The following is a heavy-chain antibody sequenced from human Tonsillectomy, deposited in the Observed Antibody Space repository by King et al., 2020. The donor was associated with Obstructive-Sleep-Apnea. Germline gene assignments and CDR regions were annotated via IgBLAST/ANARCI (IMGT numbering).Heavy chain of an antibody. V-gene: IGHV3-30*18. Sequence: VQLVESGGGVVQPGRSLRLSCAASGFTFSSYGMHWVRQAPGKGLEWGAVISYDGSNKYYADSVKGRFTISRDNSKNTLYLQMNSLRAEDTAVYYCAKVGAGGHLAYYYYYYGMDVWGQGTTVTVSS. D-gene: IGHD5-12*01. CDR2: ISYDGSNK. CDR1: GFTFSSYG. CDR3: AKVGAGGHLAYYYYYYGMDV. J-gene: IGHJ6*02.